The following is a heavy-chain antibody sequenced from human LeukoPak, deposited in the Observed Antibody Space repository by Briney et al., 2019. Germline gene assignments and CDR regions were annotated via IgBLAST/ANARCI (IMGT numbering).Heavy chain of an antibody. Sequence: ASVKVSCKASGYTFTNYYIHWVRQAPGQGLEWMGIINLSGGSTSYAQKFQGRVTMTRDTSTSTVYMELSSLRSEDTAVYYCAREARPHYYYYGMDVWGQGTTVTVSS. CDR2: INLSGGST. J-gene: IGHJ6*02. D-gene: IGHD6-6*01. CDR3: AREARPHYYYYGMDV. CDR1: GYTFTNYY. V-gene: IGHV1-46*01.